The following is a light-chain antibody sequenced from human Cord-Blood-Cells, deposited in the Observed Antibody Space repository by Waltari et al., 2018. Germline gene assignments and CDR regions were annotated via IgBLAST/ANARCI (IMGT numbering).Light chain of an antibody. J-gene: IGKJ1*01. Sequence: EIVLTQSPGTLSLSPGERATLSRRASQSVSSSYLAWYQQKPGQAPRLLIYGASSRATGIPDRFSGSGSGTDFTLTISRLEPEDFAVYYCQQLGTFGQGTKVEIK. CDR3: QQLGT. CDR2: GAS. V-gene: IGKV3-20*01. CDR1: QSVSSSY.